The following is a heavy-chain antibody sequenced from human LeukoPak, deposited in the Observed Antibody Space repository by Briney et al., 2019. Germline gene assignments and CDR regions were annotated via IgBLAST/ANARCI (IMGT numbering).Heavy chain of an antibody. Sequence: SETLSLTCTVSGGSISNYYWSWIRQPPGEGLEWIGYMSYSGSTDYNPSLKSRVTISVDTSQNQFSLKLRSMTAADTAVYYCARDSFYYGSRTSFYGMDVWGQGTTVTVSS. CDR2: MSYSGST. D-gene: IGHD3-10*01. V-gene: IGHV4-59*01. CDR3: ARDSFYYGSRTSFYGMDV. CDR1: GGSISNYY. J-gene: IGHJ6*02.